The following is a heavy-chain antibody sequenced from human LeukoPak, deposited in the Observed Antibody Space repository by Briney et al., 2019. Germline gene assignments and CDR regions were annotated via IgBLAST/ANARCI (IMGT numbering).Heavy chain of an antibody. CDR1: GYTFTSYA. Sequence: ASVKVSCKASGYTFTSYAMHWVRQAPGQRLEWMGWINAGNGNTKYSQKFQGRVTITRDTSASTAYMELSSLRSEDTAVYYCARGKSSIAAAVPDFNWFDPWGQGTLVTVSS. CDR3: ARGKSSIAAAVPDFNWFDP. J-gene: IGHJ5*02. CDR2: INAGNGNT. D-gene: IGHD6-13*01. V-gene: IGHV1-3*01.